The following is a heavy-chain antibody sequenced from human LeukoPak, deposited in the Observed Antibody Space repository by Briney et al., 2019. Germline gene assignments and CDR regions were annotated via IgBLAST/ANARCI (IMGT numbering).Heavy chain of an antibody. J-gene: IGHJ6*03. CDR2: IYHDGST. CDR1: GYSISSGYY. D-gene: IGHD3-10*01. CDR3: ARVRGDPNNYYYYYMDV. Sequence: SETLSLICTVSGYSISSGYYWGWIRQPPGKGLEWIVNIYHDGSTYYNPSLKSRVTISVDASKNEFSLKLNSVTAADTAVYYCARVRGDPNNYYYYYMDVWGKGTTVTVSS. V-gene: IGHV4-38-2*02.